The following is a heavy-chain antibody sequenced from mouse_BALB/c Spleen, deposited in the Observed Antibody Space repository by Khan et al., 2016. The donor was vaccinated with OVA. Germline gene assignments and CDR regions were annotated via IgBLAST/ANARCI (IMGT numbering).Heavy chain of an antibody. Sequence: QIQLVQSGPELKKPGETVKISCKASGYTFTNYGMNWVKQAPGKGSKWMGWINTYTGEPTYADDFKGRFVFSLETSASTPYLQISNLKNEDMTTYFSARISSYWYSDVWGAGTTVTVSS. CDR3: ARISSYWYSDV. J-gene: IGHJ1*01. CDR2: INTYTGEP. V-gene: IGHV9-1*02. D-gene: IGHD6-2*01. CDR1: GYTFTNYG.